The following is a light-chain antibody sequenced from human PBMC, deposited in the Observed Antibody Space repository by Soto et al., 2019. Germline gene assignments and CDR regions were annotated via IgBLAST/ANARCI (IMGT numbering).Light chain of an antibody. V-gene: IGLV2-14*01. Sequence: QSALTQPASVSGSPGQSITISCTGTSGDVGGHNYVSWYQQHPGEAPKLIIYEVTNRPSGVSNRFSGSKSGNTASLTISGLQAEDEADYYCTSYTRSATPYIYGSGTKVTVL. CDR2: EVT. J-gene: IGLJ1*01. CDR1: SGDVGGHNY. CDR3: TSYTRSATPYI.